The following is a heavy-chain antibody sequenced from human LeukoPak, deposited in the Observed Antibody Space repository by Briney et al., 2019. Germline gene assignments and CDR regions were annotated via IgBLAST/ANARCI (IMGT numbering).Heavy chain of an antibody. CDR1: GFTFTSSS. V-gene: IGHV1-58*02. CDR2: IVVGSGNT. Sequence: SVKVSCKASGFTFTSSSMQWVRQARGQRLEWIGWIVVGSGNTNYAQKFQERVTITRDMSTSTAYMELSSLRSEDTAVYYCAADSWRYGSGSYDGLDAFDIWGQGTMVTVSS. J-gene: IGHJ3*02. D-gene: IGHD3-10*01. CDR3: AADSWRYGSGSYDGLDAFDI.